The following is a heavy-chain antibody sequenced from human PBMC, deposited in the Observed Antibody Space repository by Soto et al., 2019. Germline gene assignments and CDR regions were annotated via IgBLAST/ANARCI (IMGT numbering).Heavy chain of an antibody. CDR3: ARSSGGSGKLWNYYGMDV. CDR2: ISSSSSTI. D-gene: IGHD3-10*01. Sequence: GGSLRLSCAASGLTFSSYSMNWVRQAPGKGLEWVSYISSSSSTIYYADSVKGRFTISRDNAKNSLYLQMNSLRAEDTAVYYCARSSGGSGKLWNYYGMDVWGQGTTVTVSS. J-gene: IGHJ6*02. V-gene: IGHV3-48*01. CDR1: GLTFSSYS.